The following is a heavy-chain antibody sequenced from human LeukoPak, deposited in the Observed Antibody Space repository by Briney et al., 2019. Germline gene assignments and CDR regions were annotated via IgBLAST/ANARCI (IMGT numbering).Heavy chain of an antibody. D-gene: IGHD2-15*01. CDR2: ITSGGRII. Sequence: GGSLRLSCVVSGFTFSSHSMNWVRQAPGKGLEWVSYITSGGRIIYYADSVKGRFTISRDNAKNSLYLQMYSLRDEDTAVYYCARHLGGSGISDYWGQGTLVTVSS. CDR3: ARHLGGSGISDY. J-gene: IGHJ4*02. V-gene: IGHV3-48*02. CDR1: GFTFSSHS.